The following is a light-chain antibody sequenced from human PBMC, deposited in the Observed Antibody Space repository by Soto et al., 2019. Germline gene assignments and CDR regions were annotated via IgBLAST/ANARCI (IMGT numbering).Light chain of an antibody. Sequence: QSVLTQPPSASGSPGQSVTISCTGTSSDVGGYNYVSWYQQHPGKAPKLMIYEVSKRPSGVPDRFSGSKSDNTASLTISGLQAEDEGDYYCCSYAGDYMFVFGTGTKLTVL. J-gene: IGLJ1*01. CDR2: EVS. V-gene: IGLV2-8*01. CDR1: SSDVGGYNY. CDR3: CSYAGDYMFV.